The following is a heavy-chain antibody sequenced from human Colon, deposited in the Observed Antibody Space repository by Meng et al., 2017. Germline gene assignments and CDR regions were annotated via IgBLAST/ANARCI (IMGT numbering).Heavy chain of an antibody. CDR2: INADSGGT. V-gene: IGHV1-2*06. D-gene: IGHD6-19*01. CDR3: AKIHLGDSGLDY. Sequence: QVQLVQSGSKVKKPWSSVKVSCKASGYSLSGYYMHWVRQVPGQGLEWMGRINADSGGTNYAEKFQGRVTLTRDTSINTAYMEVTSLRSDDTAVYYCAKIHLGDSGLDYWGQGTLVTVSS. J-gene: IGHJ4*02. CDR1: GYSLSGYY.